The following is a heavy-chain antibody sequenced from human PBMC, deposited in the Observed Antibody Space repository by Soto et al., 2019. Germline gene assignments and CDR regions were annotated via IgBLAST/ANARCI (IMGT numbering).Heavy chain of an antibody. Sequence: QVQLRESGPGLVKSSETLSLTCTVSGGSISSYYWSWIRQPAGRGLEWIGRVHGSGSTIYNPSLKSRVTMSLDTSKNQFSLKLKFVTAADTAVYYCARDPLELRLLGPDFYYGMDVWGQGTTVTVSS. CDR2: VHGSGST. V-gene: IGHV4-4*07. D-gene: IGHD3-3*01. CDR1: GGSISSYY. CDR3: ARDPLELRLLGPDFYYGMDV. J-gene: IGHJ6*02.